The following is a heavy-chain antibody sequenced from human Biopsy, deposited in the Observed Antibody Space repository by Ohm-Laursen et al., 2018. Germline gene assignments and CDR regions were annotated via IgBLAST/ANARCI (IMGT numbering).Heavy chain of an antibody. CDR1: GFTFSDYY. D-gene: IGHD4-17*01. CDR2: ISGSGTLI. Sequence: SLRLSCAASGFTFSDYYMIWVRQAPGRGLEWVSYISGSGTLIYYRDSVKGRFTISRDSAKNSLYLQMGSLRAEDTAVYYCARKIYGDYEVPYSYSMDVWGLGTTVTVSS. J-gene: IGHJ6*02. V-gene: IGHV3-11*01. CDR3: ARKIYGDYEVPYSYSMDV.